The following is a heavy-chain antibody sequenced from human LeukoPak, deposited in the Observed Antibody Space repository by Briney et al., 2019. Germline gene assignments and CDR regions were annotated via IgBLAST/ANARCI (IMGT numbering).Heavy chain of an antibody. CDR3: ARDSPRIAAAADYYYYGMDV. V-gene: IGHV1-2*02. D-gene: IGHD6-13*01. Sequence: GASVKVSCKASGYTFTGYYMHWVRQAPGQGLEWMGWINPNSGGTNYAQKFQGRVTMTRDTSISTAYMELSRLRSDDTAVYYCARDSPRIAAAADYYYYGMDVWGQGTTVIVSS. J-gene: IGHJ6*02. CDR2: INPNSGGT. CDR1: GYTFTGYY.